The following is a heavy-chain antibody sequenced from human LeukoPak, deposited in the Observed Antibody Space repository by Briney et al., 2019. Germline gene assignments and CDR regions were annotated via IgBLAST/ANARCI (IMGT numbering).Heavy chain of an antibody. V-gene: IGHV1-18*01. CDR1: GYTFTSYG. CDR2: ISAYNGNT. CDR3: AREVRDGYLYYFDY. Sequence: GASVKVSCKASGYTFTSYGISWVRQAPGQGLEWMGWISAYNGNTNYAQKLQGRVTMTTDTSTSTAYMELRSLRSEDTAVYYCAREVRDGYLYYFDYWGQGTLVTVSS. J-gene: IGHJ4*02. D-gene: IGHD5-24*01.